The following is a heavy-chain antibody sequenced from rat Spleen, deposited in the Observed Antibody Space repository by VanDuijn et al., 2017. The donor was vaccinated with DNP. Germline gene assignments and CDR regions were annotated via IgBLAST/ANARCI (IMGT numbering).Heavy chain of an antibody. CDR3: ASHTYYGYDYFVY. Sequence: EVRLVESGGGLVQPGRSLKLSCAASGFTFSHYYMAWVRPAPKKGLEWVASISYDGSSIYYGDSVKGRFTISRDNAEGTLNLQMNSLRSEDTATYYCASHTYYGYDYFVYWGQGVMVTVSS. D-gene: IGHD1-9*01. V-gene: IGHV5-22*01. J-gene: IGHJ2*01. CDR2: ISYDGSSI. CDR1: GFTFSHYY.